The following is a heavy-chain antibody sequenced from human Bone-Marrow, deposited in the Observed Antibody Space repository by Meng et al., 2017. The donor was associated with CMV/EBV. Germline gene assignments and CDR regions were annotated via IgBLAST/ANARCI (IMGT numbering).Heavy chain of an antibody. CDR2: IRHDGTNK. V-gene: IGHV3-30*02. CDR1: GFRFDDYG. Sequence: GSLRLSCAASGFRFDDYGMHWVRQTPGKGLEWVAFIRHDGTNKFYGDSVKGRFTISRDNSKNTVYLQMNSLRPEETAVYYCAKDLLLFGGPNAYFDYWGQGTLVTVSS. CDR3: AKDLLLFGGPNAYFDY. J-gene: IGHJ4*02. D-gene: IGHD3-16*01.